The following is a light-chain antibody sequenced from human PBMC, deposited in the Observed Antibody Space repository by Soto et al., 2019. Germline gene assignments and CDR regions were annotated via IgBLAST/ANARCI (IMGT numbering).Light chain of an antibody. CDR3: QQYDNSLYT. V-gene: IGKV3-20*01. Sequence: EIVLTQSPATLSLSPGERATLSCRASQSVASNYLAWYQQKPGQAPRLLIYAASSRATGIPDRFSGSGSGTDFTLTISRLEPEDVAVYYCQQYDNSLYTFGQGTKLEIK. CDR1: QSVASNY. J-gene: IGKJ2*01. CDR2: AAS.